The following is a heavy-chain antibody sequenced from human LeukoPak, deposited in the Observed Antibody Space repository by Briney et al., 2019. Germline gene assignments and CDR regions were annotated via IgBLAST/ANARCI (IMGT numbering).Heavy chain of an antibody. CDR1: GGSISSGDYY. V-gene: IGHV4-30-4*01. CDR2: IYYSGST. J-gene: IGHJ5*02. Sequence: PSETLSLTCTVSGGSISSGDYYWSWIRQPPGKGLGWIGYIYYSGSTYYNPSLKSRVTISVDTSKNQFSLKLSSVTAADTAVYYCARVFVDDNYSYGGNNWFDPWGQGTLVTVSS. CDR3: ARVFVDDNYSYGGNNWFDP. D-gene: IGHD5-18*01.